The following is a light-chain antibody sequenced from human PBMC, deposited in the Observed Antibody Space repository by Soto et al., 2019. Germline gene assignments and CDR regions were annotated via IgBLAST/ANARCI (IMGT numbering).Light chain of an antibody. Sequence: IVVTQSPATLSVSPGERVTFSCKASLFIANHLAWYQHKPGQSPRLLIHAASTGAPGVPARFSGSWSGAEFPLTIDSLQSDDSAIYYCQQYYRWPVTFGGGTKVDIK. CDR2: AAS. J-gene: IGKJ4*01. CDR3: QQYYRWPVT. CDR1: LFIANH. V-gene: IGKV3-15*01.